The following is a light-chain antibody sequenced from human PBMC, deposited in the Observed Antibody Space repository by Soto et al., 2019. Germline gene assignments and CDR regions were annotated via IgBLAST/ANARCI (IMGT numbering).Light chain of an antibody. CDR1: ISYVGTYDF. CDR2: DVS. CDR3: CLYAVTFYV. J-gene: IGLJ1*01. Sequence: QSSLTHPRSVSRSPGHSFTISFTGTISYVGTYDFLSWYQQHPGKAPRLIIFDVSERPSGVPYRFSGSKSFNTASLTISGLQAEDEADYYCCLYAVTFYVFGTGTKVTDL. V-gene: IGLV2-11*01.